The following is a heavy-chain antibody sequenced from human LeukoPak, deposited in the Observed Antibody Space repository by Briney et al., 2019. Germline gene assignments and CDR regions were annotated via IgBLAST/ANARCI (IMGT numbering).Heavy chain of an antibody. CDR3: ATSKGRFGELLASFDY. CDR1: GFTFSSYG. D-gene: IGHD3-10*01. V-gene: IGHV3-30*02. J-gene: IGHJ4*02. Sequence: PGGSLRLSCAASGFTFSSYGMHWVRQAPGKGLEWVAVIWYDGSNKYYADSVKGRFTISRDNSKNTLYLQMNSLRAEDTAVYYCATSKGRFGELLASFDYWGQGTLVTVSS. CDR2: IWYDGSNK.